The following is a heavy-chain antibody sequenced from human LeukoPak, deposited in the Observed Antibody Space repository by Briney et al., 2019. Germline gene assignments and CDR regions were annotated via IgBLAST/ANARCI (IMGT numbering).Heavy chain of an antibody. J-gene: IGHJ5*02. D-gene: IGHD6-19*01. CDR3: AKHSQWLVGPTDP. CDR1: GFTFSSYA. Sequence: GRSLRLSCAASGFTFSSYAMHWVRQAPGKGLEWVAVISYDGSNKYYADSVKGRFTISRDNSKNTLYLQMNSLRAEDTAVYYCAKHSQWLVGPTDPWGQGTLVTVSS. CDR2: ISYDGSNK. V-gene: IGHV3-30-3*02.